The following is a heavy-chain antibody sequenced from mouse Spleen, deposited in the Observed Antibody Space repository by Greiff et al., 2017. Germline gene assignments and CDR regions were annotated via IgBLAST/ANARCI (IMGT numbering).Heavy chain of an antibody. Sequence: VQLQQSGPELVKPGASVKISCKASGYTFTDYYMNWVKQSHGKSLEWIGDINPNNGGTSYNQKFKGKATLTVDKSSSTAYMELRSLTSEDSAVYYCARCYLFPYYYGSPYYAMDYWGQGTSVTVSS. CDR2: INPNNGGT. J-gene: IGHJ4*01. V-gene: IGHV1-26*01. CDR1: GYTFTDYY. CDR3: ARCYLFPYYYGSPYYAMDY. D-gene: IGHD1-1*01.